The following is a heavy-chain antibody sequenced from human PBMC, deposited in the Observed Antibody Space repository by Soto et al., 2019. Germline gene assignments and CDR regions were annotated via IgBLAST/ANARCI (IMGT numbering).Heavy chain of an antibody. V-gene: IGHV3-30-3*01. Sequence: GGSLRLSCAASGFTFSSYAMHWVRQAPGKGLEWVAVISYDGSNKYYADSVKGRFTISRDNSKNTLYLQMNSLRAEDTAVYSCARDLYGSGSYYTPSGRASPLHFDYWGQGTLVTVSS. D-gene: IGHD3-10*01. CDR2: ISYDGSNK. J-gene: IGHJ4*02. CDR1: GFTFSSYA. CDR3: ARDLYGSGSYYTPSGRASPLHFDY.